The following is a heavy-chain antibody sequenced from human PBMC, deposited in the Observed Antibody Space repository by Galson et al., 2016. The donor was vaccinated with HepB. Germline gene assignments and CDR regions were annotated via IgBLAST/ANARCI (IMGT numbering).Heavy chain of an antibody. CDR1: GSSFSSHW. Sequence: SLRLSCAASGSSFSSHWMSWVRQGPGKGLEWVGNIKDDGSEKNYIDSVKGRSSISRDNARNSLYLQMNSLRVEDTAGYYCTADFGYSNYDWGQGTLVTVSS. CDR3: TADFGYSNYD. CDR2: IKDDGSEK. V-gene: IGHV3-7*01. D-gene: IGHD6-13*01. J-gene: IGHJ1*01.